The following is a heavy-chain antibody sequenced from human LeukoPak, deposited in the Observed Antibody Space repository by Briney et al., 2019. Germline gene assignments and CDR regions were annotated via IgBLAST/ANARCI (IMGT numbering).Heavy chain of an antibody. CDR2: IWYDGNNN. J-gene: IGHJ6*03. D-gene: IGHD6-6*01. CDR3: ARAGRPVLQYYYYYMDV. V-gene: IGHV3-33*01. CDR1: GFSFNNYG. Sequence: GGSLRLSCAASGFSFNNYGMHWVRQAPGKGLEWVAVIWYDGNNNNYADSVKGRFTISRDNSKNTLSLQMNSLRADDTAVYYCARAGRPVLQYYYYYMDVRGEGTTVTVSS.